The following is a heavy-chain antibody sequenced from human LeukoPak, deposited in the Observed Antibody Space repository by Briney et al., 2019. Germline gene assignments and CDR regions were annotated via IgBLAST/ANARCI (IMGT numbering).Heavy chain of an antibody. V-gene: IGHV3-48*04. CDR1: GFTVSSNY. CDR2: ISSSSSTI. J-gene: IGHJ6*02. Sequence: GGSLRLSCAASGFTVSSNYMSWVRQAPGKGLEWVSYISSSSSTIYYADSVKGRFTISRDNAKNSLYLQMNSLRAEDTAVYYCARDLDYGGNSRLPSYYYGMDVWGQGTTVTVSS. D-gene: IGHD4-23*01. CDR3: ARDLDYGGNSRLPSYYYGMDV.